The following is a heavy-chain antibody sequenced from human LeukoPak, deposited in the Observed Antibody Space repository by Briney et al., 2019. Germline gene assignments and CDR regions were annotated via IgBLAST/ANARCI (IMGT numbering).Heavy chain of an antibody. Sequence: SETLSLTCTVSGGSISSGNYYWAWIRQPPGKGLEYIGTMYYSGSTFSNPSLMSRITMSVDTSKNQFSLKLSSVTAADTAVYYCARRGYYYDMDVWGQGTTVIVS. CDR3: ARRGYYYDMDV. CDR2: MYYSGST. J-gene: IGHJ6*02. V-gene: IGHV4-39*01. CDR1: GGSISSGNYY.